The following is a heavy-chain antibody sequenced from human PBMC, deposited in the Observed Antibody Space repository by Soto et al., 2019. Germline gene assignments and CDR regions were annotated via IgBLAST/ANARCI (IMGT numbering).Heavy chain of an antibody. CDR1: GFTFSSYA. J-gene: IGHJ2*01. V-gene: IGHV3-23*01. Sequence: GGSLRLSCEASGFTFSSYAMSWVRQTPGKGLEWVSAISSSDGSTYYADSVKCRFSISRYNSKNTLYLLMNSLRAEDTAVYYCAKDLSGTTYWYFDLWGRGTLVTVAS. D-gene: IGHD3-10*01. CDR2: ISSSDGST. CDR3: AKDLSGTTYWYFDL.